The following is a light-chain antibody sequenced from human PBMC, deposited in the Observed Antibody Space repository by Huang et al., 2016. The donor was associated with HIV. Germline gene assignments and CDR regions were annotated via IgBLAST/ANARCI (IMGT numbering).Light chain of an antibody. CDR1: QTISSN. J-gene: IGKJ4*01. Sequence: EIVMTQSPVTLSVSPGERATLSCRASQTISSNLAWYQQKPGQAPRLLIYGASTRATGIPARFSGSGAGTEFTLTISSLQSEDFAIYYCQQYADWPLTFGGGTKVEIK. CDR3: QQYADWPLT. CDR2: GAS. V-gene: IGKV3-15*01.